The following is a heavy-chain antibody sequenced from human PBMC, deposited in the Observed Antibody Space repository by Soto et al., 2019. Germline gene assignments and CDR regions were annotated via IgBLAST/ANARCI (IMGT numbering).Heavy chain of an antibody. CDR2: ISSSSSTI. D-gene: IGHD6-13*01. CDR1: GFTFSSYS. V-gene: IGHV3-48*01. Sequence: EVQLVESGGGLVQPGGSLRLSCAASGFTFSSYSMNWVRQAPGKGLEWVSYISSSSSTIYYAASVKGRFTISRDNAKNSLYLQMNSLRAEDTAVYYCARHPDRIAQIGWFDPGAREPWSPSPQ. J-gene: IGHJ5*02. CDR3: ARHPDRIAQIGWFDP.